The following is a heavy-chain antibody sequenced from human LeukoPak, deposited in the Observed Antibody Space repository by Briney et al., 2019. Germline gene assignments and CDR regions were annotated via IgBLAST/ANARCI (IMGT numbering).Heavy chain of an antibody. CDR2: INPNSGGT. Sequence: ASVKVSCKASGYTFTGYYMHWVRQAPGQGLEWMGWINPNSGGTNYAQKFQGRVTMTRDTSISTAYMELSRLRSDDTAVYYCARGLDYYGSGSPYYYYYYGMYVWGQGTTVTVSS. CDR3: ARGLDYYGSGSPYYYYYYGMYV. D-gene: IGHD3-10*01. CDR1: GYTFTGYY. J-gene: IGHJ6*02. V-gene: IGHV1-2*02.